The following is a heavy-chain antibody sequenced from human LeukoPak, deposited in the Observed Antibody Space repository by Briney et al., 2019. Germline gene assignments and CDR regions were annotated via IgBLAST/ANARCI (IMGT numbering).Heavy chain of an antibody. D-gene: IGHD3-22*01. CDR3: ARGAELITMIVVV. J-gene: IGHJ4*02. CDR2: INPNSGGT. CDR1: GYTFTGYY. Sequence: ASVTVSCKASGYTFTGYYMHWVRQAPGQGLEWMGWINPNSGGTNYAQKFQGRVTMTRDTSISTAYMELSRLRSDDTAVYYCARGAELITMIVVVWGQGTLVTVSS. V-gene: IGHV1-2*02.